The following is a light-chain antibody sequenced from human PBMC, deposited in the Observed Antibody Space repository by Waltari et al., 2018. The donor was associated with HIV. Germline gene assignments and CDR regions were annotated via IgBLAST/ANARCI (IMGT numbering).Light chain of an antibody. CDR2: DVS. Sequence: QSALTQPRSVSGSPGQSVTISCTGTSSDVAAYNSVSWYQQHPGKAPKLMIYDVSERPSGVPDRFSGSKSGNTASLTISGLQAEDEADYYCCSYVGNYTPFVFGTGTKVTVL. CDR1: SSDVAAYNS. J-gene: IGLJ1*01. V-gene: IGLV2-11*01. CDR3: CSYVGNYTPFV.